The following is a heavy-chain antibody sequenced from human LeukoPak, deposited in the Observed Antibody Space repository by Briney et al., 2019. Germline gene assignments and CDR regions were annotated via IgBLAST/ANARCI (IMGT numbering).Heavy chain of an antibody. Sequence: SVKVSCKASGYTFTAYYMHWVRQAPGQGLEWMGWINANRGGTNYAQRFQGRVTMTRDTSITTAYMELSRLKSDDTAVYYCARRYCSSTSCYYFDYWGQGTLVTVSS. D-gene: IGHD2-2*01. V-gene: IGHV1-2*02. J-gene: IGHJ4*02. CDR1: GYTFTAYY. CDR2: INANRGGT. CDR3: ARRYCSSTSCYYFDY.